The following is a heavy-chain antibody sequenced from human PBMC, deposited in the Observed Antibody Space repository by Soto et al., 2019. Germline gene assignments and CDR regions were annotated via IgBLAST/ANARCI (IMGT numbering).Heavy chain of an antibody. D-gene: IGHD3-22*01. Sequence: GGSLRLSCTASGFTFGDYAMSWFRRAPGKGLEWVGFIRSKAYGGTTAYAASVKGRFTTSRDESKNSVYLQMNSLRTEDTAVYYCVRATYFSDSSGYTRCFDHWGQGTLVTVSS. CDR1: GFTFGDYA. J-gene: IGHJ5*02. CDR2: IRSKAYGGTT. V-gene: IGHV3-49*03. CDR3: VRATYFSDSSGYTRCFDH.